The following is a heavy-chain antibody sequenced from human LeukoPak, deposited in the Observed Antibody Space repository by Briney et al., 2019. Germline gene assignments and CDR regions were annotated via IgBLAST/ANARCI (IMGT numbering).Heavy chain of an antibody. Sequence: GGSLRLSCAASGFTFSSYGMHWVRQAPGKGLEWVAVISYDGSNKYYADSVKGRFTISRDNSKNTLYLQMDSLRAEDTAVYYCAKGRGYTGFDAFDIWGQGTMVTVSS. D-gene: IGHD5-12*01. CDR2: ISYDGSNK. J-gene: IGHJ3*02. CDR1: GFTFSSYG. V-gene: IGHV3-30*18. CDR3: AKGRGYTGFDAFDI.